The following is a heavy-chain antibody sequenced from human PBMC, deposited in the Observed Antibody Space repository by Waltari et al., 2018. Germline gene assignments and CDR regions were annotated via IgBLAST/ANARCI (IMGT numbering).Heavy chain of an antibody. V-gene: IGHV3-7*03. D-gene: IGHD3-22*01. CDR2: INQDGGDK. CDR3: VTWLDAHEPRNF. J-gene: IGHJ4*02. CDR1: GFTFNTCW. Sequence: EVQLVESGGGLVQPGGSLRLSCAASGFTFNTCWVTWIRQPPGKGMGWVDHINQDGGDKYYVDSVKGRFSISRDNAEKSLFLQMNSLRVEDTALYYCVTWLDAHEPRNFWGQGTLVTVSS.